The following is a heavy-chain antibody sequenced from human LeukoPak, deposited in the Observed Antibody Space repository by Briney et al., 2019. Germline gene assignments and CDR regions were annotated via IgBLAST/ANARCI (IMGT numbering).Heavy chain of an antibody. CDR1: GFTFSSYG. V-gene: IGHV3-33*01. CDR2: IWYDGSNK. J-gene: IGHJ4*02. CDR3: ARDGQWLGHFDY. D-gene: IGHD6-19*01. Sequence: PGRSLRLSCAASGFTFSSYGMHWVRQAPGKGLEWVAVIWYDGSNKYYADSVKGRFTISRDNSKNTLYLQMNSLRAEGTAVYYCARDGQWLGHFDYWGQGTLVTVSS.